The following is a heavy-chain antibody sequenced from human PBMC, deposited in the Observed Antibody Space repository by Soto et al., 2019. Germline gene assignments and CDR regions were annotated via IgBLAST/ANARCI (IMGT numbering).Heavy chain of an antibody. V-gene: IGHV4-34*01. CDR1: GESLNYFY. CDR2: FYDGGSI. J-gene: IGHJ5*02. Sequence: QVQLQQWGAGLLKPSETLSLTCAVYGESLNYFYWSWIRQAPGKGLEWIGEFYDGGSINYNPSLTVQATIPAHTSNDHSPMRVPPVTAANAAISHCERGQWPNRFATWGQGTLVTVSS. D-gene: IGHD6-19*01. CDR3: ERGQWPNRFAT.